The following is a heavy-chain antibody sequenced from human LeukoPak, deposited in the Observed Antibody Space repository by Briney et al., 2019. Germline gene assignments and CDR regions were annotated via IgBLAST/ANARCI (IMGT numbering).Heavy chain of an antibody. CDR1: GFTISSYW. J-gene: IGHJ6*03. Sequence: PGQSLTLSCAASGFTISSYWMSWVRQAPGKGLEWVANIKPDGREKYYLDSVKGRFTISRDNVKKSLYLQMNSLRAEDTAVYYCARHLYPYYYYYIDVWGKGTTVTVSS. CDR2: IKPDGREK. V-gene: IGHV3-7*01. D-gene: IGHD2-8*01. CDR3: ARHLYPYYYYYIDV.